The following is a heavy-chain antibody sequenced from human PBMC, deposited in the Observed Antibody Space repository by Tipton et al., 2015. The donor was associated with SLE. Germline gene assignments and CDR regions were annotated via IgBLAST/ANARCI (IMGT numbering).Heavy chain of an antibody. CDR1: GGSFSSYY. Sequence: TLSLTCAVYGGSFSSYYWSWIRQSPGKGLEWIGEINHSGSTNYNPSLKSRVTISVDTSKNQFSLKLSSVTAADTAVYYCAREGSMTTVTYFDYWGQGTLVTVSS. CDR2: INHSGST. J-gene: IGHJ4*02. D-gene: IGHD4-17*01. V-gene: IGHV4-34*01. CDR3: AREGSMTTVTYFDY.